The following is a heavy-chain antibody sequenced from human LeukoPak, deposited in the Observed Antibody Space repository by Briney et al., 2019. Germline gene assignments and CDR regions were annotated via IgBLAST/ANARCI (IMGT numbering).Heavy chain of an antibody. D-gene: IGHD5-18*01. Sequence: SETLSLTCTVSGGSISSGGYYWSWIRQHPGKGLEWIGYIYYSGSTYYDPSLKSRVTISVDTSKNQFSLKLSSVTAADTAVYYCARGVGYSYGATHYFDYWGQGTLVTVSS. V-gene: IGHV4-31*03. J-gene: IGHJ4*02. CDR2: IYYSGST. CDR1: GGSISSGGYY. CDR3: ARGVGYSYGATHYFDY.